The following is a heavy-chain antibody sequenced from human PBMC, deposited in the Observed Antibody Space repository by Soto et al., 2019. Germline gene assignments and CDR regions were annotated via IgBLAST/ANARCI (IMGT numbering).Heavy chain of an antibody. V-gene: IGHV3-7*03. J-gene: IGHJ4*02. Sequence: GGSLRLSCAASGFTFSSYWMSWVRQAPGKGLEWVANIKQDGSEKYYVDSVKGRFTISRDNAKNSLYLQMNSLRAEDTAAYYCARDLGIAVAGSIDYWGQGTLVTVSS. D-gene: IGHD6-19*01. CDR1: GFTFSSYW. CDR2: IKQDGSEK. CDR3: ARDLGIAVAGSIDY.